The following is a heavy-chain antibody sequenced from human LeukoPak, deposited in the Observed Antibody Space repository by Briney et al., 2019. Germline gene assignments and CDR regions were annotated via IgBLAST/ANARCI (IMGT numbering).Heavy chain of an antibody. CDR2: ISYDGSNK. D-gene: IGHD3-10*01. Sequence: PGGSLRLSCAASGFTFSSYAMHWVRQAPGKGLEWVAVISYDGSNKYYADSVEGRFTISRDNSKNTLYLQMNSLRAEDTAVYYCARVPPYYGSGSYLDPYFDYWGQGTLVTVSS. J-gene: IGHJ4*02. V-gene: IGHV3-30-3*01. CDR3: ARVPPYYGSGSYLDPYFDY. CDR1: GFTFSSYA.